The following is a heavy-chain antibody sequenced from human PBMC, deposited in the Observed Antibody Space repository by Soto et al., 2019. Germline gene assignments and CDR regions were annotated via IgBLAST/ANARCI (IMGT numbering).Heavy chain of an antibody. CDR1: GYTFTRYG. CDR3: RMVDVVVTTGTHDV. J-gene: IGHJ6*02. Sequence: QVQLVQSGAEVKNPGASVKVSGKASGYTFTRYGIGWARQAPGQGLEWMGWINTYNGNTNYAQNVQGIVTLTTDTSTSTAYLELSSLRSNDTAIYYCRMVDVVVTTGTHDVWGQGTTVIVSS. CDR2: INTYNGNT. D-gene: IGHD2-2*03. V-gene: IGHV1-18*01.